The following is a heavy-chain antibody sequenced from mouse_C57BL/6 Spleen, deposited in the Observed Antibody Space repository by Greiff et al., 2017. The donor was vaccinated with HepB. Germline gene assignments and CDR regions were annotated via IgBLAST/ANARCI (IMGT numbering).Heavy chain of an antibody. CDR1: GYTFTSYW. J-gene: IGHJ4*01. V-gene: IGHV1-52*01. CDR2: IDPSDSET. D-gene: IGHD1-1*01. Sequence: VQLQQPGAELVRPGSSVKLSCKASGYTFTSYWMHWVKQRPIQGLEWIGNIDPSDSETHYNQKFKDKATLTVDKSSSTAYMQLSSLTSEDSAVYYCARFGYYGSSYNAMDYWGQGTSVTVSS. CDR3: ARFGYYGSSYNAMDY.